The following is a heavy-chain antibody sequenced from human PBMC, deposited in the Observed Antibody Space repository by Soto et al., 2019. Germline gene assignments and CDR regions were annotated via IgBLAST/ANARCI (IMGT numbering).Heavy chain of an antibody. CDR1: GGSISSGGYY. J-gene: IGHJ5*02. D-gene: IGHD3-10*01. CDR2: IYYSGST. Sequence: SETLSLTCTVSGGSISSGGYYWSWIRQHPGKGLEWIGYIYYSGSTYYNPSLKSRVTISVDTSKNQFSLRLSSVTAADTAVYYCARGRYGSGSYKPRLWFDPWGQGTLVTVSS. CDR3: ARGRYGSGSYKPRLWFDP. V-gene: IGHV4-31*03.